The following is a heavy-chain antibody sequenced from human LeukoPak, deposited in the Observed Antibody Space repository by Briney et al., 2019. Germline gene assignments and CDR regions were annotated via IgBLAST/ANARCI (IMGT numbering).Heavy chain of an antibody. D-gene: IGHD2-15*01. J-gene: IGHJ4*02. Sequence: GESLKISCKGSGYSFTSYWIGWVRQMPGKGLEWMGIIYPGDSDTRYSPSFQGQVTISADKSISTAYLQWSSLKASDTAMYCCARHRVGRVGRVVVVVAATHSVLDYWGQGTLVTVSS. CDR2: IYPGDSDT. CDR1: GYSFTSYW. CDR3: ARHRVGRVGRVVVVVAATHSVLDY. V-gene: IGHV5-51*01.